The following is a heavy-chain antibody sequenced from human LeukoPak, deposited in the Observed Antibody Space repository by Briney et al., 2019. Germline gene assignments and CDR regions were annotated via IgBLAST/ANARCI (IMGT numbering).Heavy chain of an antibody. CDR2: FDPEDGET. V-gene: IGHV1-24*01. Sequence: GASVKVSCTVSGYTLTELSMHWVRQAPGKGLEWMGGFDPEDGETIYAQKFQGRVTMTEDTSTDTAYMELSSLRSEDTAVYYCATGAPYCSSTSCPRGFDPWGKGTMVTVSS. CDR3: ATGAPYCSSTSCPRGFDP. CDR1: GYTLTELS. J-gene: IGHJ5*02. D-gene: IGHD2-2*01.